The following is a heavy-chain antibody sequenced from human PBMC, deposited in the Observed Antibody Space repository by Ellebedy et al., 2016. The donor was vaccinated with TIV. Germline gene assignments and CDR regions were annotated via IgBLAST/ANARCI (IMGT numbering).Heavy chain of an antibody. V-gene: IGHV1-18*01. Sequence: ASVKVSCXASGYTFTSYDINWVRQATGQGLEWMGWINPNSGGTNYAQKLQGRVTMTTDTSTSTAYMELRSLRSDDTAVYYCARDPGMYAFDIWGQGTMVTVSS. CDR3: ARDPGMYAFDI. CDR2: INPNSGGT. J-gene: IGHJ3*02. CDR1: GYTFTSYD. D-gene: IGHD3-10*01.